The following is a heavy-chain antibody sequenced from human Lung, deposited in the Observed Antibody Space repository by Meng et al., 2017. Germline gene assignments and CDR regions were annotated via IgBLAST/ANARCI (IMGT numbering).Heavy chain of an antibody. J-gene: IGHJ4*02. CDR1: GGSNSSCC. Sequence: QVQLEESGPGLGKSSETLSLTCSVSGGSNSSCCWSWIRQPPGKGLEWIGYIYYSGSTNYNPSLKSRVTISVDTSKNQFSLKLSSVTAADTAVYYCASFRDWGQGTLVTVSS. CDR2: IYYSGST. CDR3: ASFRD. V-gene: IGHV4-59*01.